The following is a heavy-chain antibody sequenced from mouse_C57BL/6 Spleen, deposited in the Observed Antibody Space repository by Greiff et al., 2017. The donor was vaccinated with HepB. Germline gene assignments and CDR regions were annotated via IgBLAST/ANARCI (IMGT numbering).Heavy chain of an antibody. V-gene: IGHV1-80*01. Sequence: VQLQQSGAELVKPGASVKISCKASGYAFSSYWMNWVKQRPGKGLEWIGQIYPGDGDTNYNGKFKGKATLTADKSSSTAYMQLSSLTSEDSAVYFCASITTVGDWYFDVWGTGTTVTVSS. CDR1: GYAFSSYW. CDR3: ASITTVGDWYFDV. CDR2: IYPGDGDT. J-gene: IGHJ1*03. D-gene: IGHD1-1*01.